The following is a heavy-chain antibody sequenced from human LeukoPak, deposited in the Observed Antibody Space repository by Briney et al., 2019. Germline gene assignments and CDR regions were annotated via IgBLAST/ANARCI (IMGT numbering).Heavy chain of an antibody. CDR2: IYYTGST. CDR1: GGSISSSDYY. Sequence: KPSETLSLTCTVSGGSISSSDYYWGWIRQSPGKGLEWIGTIYYTGSTSYNPSLKSRVTISVDTSKNQYSLKLTSVTAADTAVFYCARSTSGSHDYWGQGTLVTVSS. D-gene: IGHD1-1*01. CDR3: ARSTSGSHDY. J-gene: IGHJ4*02. V-gene: IGHV4-39*01.